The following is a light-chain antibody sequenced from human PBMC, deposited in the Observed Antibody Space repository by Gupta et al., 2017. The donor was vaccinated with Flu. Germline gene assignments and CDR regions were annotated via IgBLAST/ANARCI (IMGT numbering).Light chain of an antibody. CDR3: CSYAGSYTYV. CDR2: DVS. J-gene: IGLJ1*01. V-gene: IGLV2-11*01. CDR1: SSDVGGYIH. Sequence: QSALTQPRSVSGSPGQSVSISCTGTSSDVGGYIHVSWYQQDPGKVPKVMIYDVSERPAGVPDRFSGSKSGNTASLTISGLQDEDEADYYCCSYAGSYTYVFGTGTKLTVL.